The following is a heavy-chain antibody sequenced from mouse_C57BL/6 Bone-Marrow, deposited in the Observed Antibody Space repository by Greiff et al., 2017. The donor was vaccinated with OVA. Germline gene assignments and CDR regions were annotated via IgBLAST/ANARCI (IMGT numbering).Heavy chain of an antibody. CDR2: IDPANDNT. Sequence: VHVKQSVAELVRPGASVKLSCTASGFNIKNTYMHWVKQRPEQGLEWIGRIDPANDNTKYAPKFQGKATMTADTSSKTAYLQLSSLSSEDTAVYCCARGKIGSSFYAMDYWGQGTSVTVSS. CDR3: ARGKIGSSFYAMDY. CDR1: GFNIKNTY. V-gene: IGHV14-3*01. D-gene: IGHD1-1*01. J-gene: IGHJ4*01.